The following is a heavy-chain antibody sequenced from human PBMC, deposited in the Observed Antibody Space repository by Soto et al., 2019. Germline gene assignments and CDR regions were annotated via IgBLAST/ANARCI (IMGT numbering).Heavy chain of an antibody. D-gene: IGHD1-7*01. V-gene: IGHV1-69*13. CDR1: GGTFSSYA. CDR2: IIPIFGTA. CDR3: ARGKYNWNYYPTFRYYYGMDV. J-gene: IGHJ6*02. Sequence: AVKISCNASGGTFSSYAISWVRQAPGQGREWMGGIIPIFGTANYAQKFQGRVTINADEATSPAYMELSSLRSEDTAVYYCARGKYNWNYYPTFRYYYGMDVWGQGTTVTVSS.